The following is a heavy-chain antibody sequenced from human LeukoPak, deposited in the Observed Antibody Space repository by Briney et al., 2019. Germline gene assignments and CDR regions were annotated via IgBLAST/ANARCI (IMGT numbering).Heavy chain of an antibody. Sequence: SETLSLTCGVYGGSFSGFYWNWIRQSPGKGLEWIGEIIHTGSTKYNPALKSRATLSVDTSKNQFSLKLTSVTAADTAVYYCARGLTELFFWGPGTLVTVSS. CDR1: GGSFSGFY. J-gene: IGHJ4*02. D-gene: IGHD2-21*02. V-gene: IGHV4-34*01. CDR3: ARGLTELFF. CDR2: IIHTGST.